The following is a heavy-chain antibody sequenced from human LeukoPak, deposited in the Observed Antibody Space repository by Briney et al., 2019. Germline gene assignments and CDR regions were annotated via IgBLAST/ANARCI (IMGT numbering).Heavy chain of an antibody. J-gene: IGHJ6*03. CDR2: VYYSGTT. D-gene: IGHD6-13*01. CDR3: GRDRREYSSSGGRYYYYYMDV. V-gene: IGHV4-39*07. CDR1: GGSISLSYYY. Sequence: SETLSLTCSVSGGSISLSYYYWGWIRQPPGKALEWIGSVYYSGTTSYNPSLKSRVTISVDMSKNQFSLQLNSVTPEDTAVYYCGRDRREYSSSGGRYYYYYMDVWDKGTTVTVSS.